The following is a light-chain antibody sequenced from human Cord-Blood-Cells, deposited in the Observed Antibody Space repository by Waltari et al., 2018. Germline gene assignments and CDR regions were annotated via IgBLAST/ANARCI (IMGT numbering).Light chain of an antibody. Sequence: LLTQSPGTLSLSPGERATLSCRASQSVSSSYLAWYQQKPGQAPRLLIYGASSRATGIPDRFSGSGSGTDFTLTISRLEPEDFAVYYCQQYGSSPTFGPGTKVDIK. J-gene: IGKJ3*01. CDR3: QQYGSSPT. CDR1: QSVSSSY. V-gene: IGKV3-20*01. CDR2: GAS.